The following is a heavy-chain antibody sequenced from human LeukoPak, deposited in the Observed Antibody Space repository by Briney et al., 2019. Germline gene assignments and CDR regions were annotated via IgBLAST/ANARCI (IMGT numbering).Heavy chain of an antibody. D-gene: IGHD2-21*02. V-gene: IGHV4-39*07. J-gene: IGHJ3*02. Sequence: KPSETLSLTCTVSGGSIRSSYYYWGWIRQPPGKGLEWIGSIYDSGSTYYNPSLKSRVTISVDKSKNQFSLKLSSVTAADTAVYYCARASVVVTAMGAFDIWGQGTMVTVSS. CDR2: IYDSGST. CDR1: GGSIRSSYYY. CDR3: ARASVVVTAMGAFDI.